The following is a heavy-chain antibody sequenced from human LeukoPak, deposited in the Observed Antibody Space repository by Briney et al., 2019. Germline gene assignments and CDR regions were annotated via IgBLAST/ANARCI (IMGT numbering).Heavy chain of an antibody. CDR3: VKNRGGIMDD. J-gene: IGHJ4*02. V-gene: IGHV3-21*01. Sequence: GGSLRSSCVALGNVFTINERNWGAQAPGKGLEWVSSISSSSSYIYYADSVKGRFTISRDNAKNSLYLQMNSLRAEDTAVYYCVKNRGGIMDDWGQGTLVTVSS. D-gene: IGHD3-16*01. CDR1: GNVFTINE. CDR2: ISSSSSYI.